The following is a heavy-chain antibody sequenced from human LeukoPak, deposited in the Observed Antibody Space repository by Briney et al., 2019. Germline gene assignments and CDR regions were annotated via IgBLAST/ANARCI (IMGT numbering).Heavy chain of an antibody. CDR2: IYPGGSNT. V-gene: IGHV5-51*01. J-gene: IGHJ4*02. CDR3: ARRYCSGGTCYYFDS. Sequence: GESLKISCKGSGYSFTSHWLGWVRQMPREGLEWMGIIYPGGSNTIYSPSFQGQVTISADKSISTAYLQWSSLKASDTAMYFCARRYCSGGTCYYFDSWGQGTLVTVSS. D-gene: IGHD2-15*01. CDR1: GYSFTSHW.